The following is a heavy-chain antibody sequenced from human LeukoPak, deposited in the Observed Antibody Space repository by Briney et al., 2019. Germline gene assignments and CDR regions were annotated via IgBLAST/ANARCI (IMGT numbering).Heavy chain of an antibody. J-gene: IGHJ4*02. D-gene: IGHD1-7*01. Sequence: PGGSLRLSCAASGFTFSSYVMNWVRQAPGKGLEWVSYISSSGSTIYYADSVKGRFTISRDNAKNSLYLQMNSLRAEDTAVYYCAREDSITGTYCDYWGQGTLVTVSS. CDR3: AREDSITGTYCDY. CDR2: ISSSGSTI. V-gene: IGHV3-48*03. CDR1: GFTFSSYV.